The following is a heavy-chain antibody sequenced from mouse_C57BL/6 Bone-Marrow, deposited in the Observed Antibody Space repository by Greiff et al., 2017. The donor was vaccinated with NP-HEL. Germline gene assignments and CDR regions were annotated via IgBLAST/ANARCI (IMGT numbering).Heavy chain of an antibody. D-gene: IGHD3-3*01. CDR2: INPSSGYT. Sequence: QVQLQQSGAELAKPGASVKLSCKASGYTFTSYWMHWVQQRPGQGLEWIGYINPSSGYTKYNQKFKDKATLTAGKSSSTAYMQLSSLTYEDSAVYYCASGQVFAYWGQGTLVTVSA. CDR3: ASGQVFAY. CDR1: GYTFTSYW. J-gene: IGHJ3*01. V-gene: IGHV1-7*01.